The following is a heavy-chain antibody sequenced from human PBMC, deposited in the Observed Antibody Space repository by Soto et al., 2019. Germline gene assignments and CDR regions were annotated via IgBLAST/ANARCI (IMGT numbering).Heavy chain of an antibody. CDR1: GYTFTAYS. Sequence: QVELVQSGAEVKKPGASLKISCKASGYTFTAYSMHWVRQAPGQSLEWMGWINAGDGSRKYSPKFQARVTITRNTSASTVYLELTSLTSEDRAVYFCARDHHSSRPYYFDYWGPGTQVTVSS. J-gene: IGHJ4*02. V-gene: IGHV1-3*01. D-gene: IGHD6-19*01. CDR2: INAGDGSR. CDR3: ARDHHSSRPYYFDY.